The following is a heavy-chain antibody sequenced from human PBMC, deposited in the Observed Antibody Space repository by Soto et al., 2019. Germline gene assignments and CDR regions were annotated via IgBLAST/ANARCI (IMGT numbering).Heavy chain of an antibody. J-gene: IGHJ5*02. CDR1: GFTFSSYG. CDR2: ISYDGSNK. D-gene: IGHD2-15*01. V-gene: IGHV3-30*18. Sequence: SGGSLRLSCAASGFTFSSYGMHWVRQAPGKGLEWVAVISYDGSNKYYADSVKGRFTISRDNSKNTLYLQMNSLRAEDTAVYYCAKDLFRDIVVVVAATGWFDPWGQGTLVTVSS. CDR3: AKDLFRDIVVVVAATGWFDP.